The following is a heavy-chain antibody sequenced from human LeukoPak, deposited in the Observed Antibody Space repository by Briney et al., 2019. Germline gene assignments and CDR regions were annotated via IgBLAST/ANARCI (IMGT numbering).Heavy chain of an antibody. CDR2: ITSSSSYI. D-gene: IGHD2-15*01. CDR1: GFTFNSYS. Sequence: GGSLRLSGAGSGFTFNSYSMNWVREAPGKGLEWVSSITSSSSYIYYADSVKGRFTISRDNAKNSLYLQMNSLRAEDTAVYYCARARMQIVVVAAADYWGQGTLVTVSS. J-gene: IGHJ4*02. V-gene: IGHV3-21*01. CDR3: ARARMQIVVVAAADY.